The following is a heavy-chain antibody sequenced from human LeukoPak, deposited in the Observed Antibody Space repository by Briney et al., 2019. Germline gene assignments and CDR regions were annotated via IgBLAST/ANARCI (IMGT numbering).Heavy chain of an antibody. J-gene: IGHJ6*03. CDR2: INHSGST. CDR3: ASKYSSSRNYYYYYYMDV. CDR1: GGSISSSSYY. D-gene: IGHD6-6*01. Sequence: PSETLSLTCTVSGGSISSSSYYWSWIRQPPGKGLEWIGEINHSGSTNYNPSLKSRVTVSVDTSKNQFSLKLSSVTAADTAVYYCASKYSSSRNYYYYYYMDVWGKGTTVTVSS. V-gene: IGHV4-39*07.